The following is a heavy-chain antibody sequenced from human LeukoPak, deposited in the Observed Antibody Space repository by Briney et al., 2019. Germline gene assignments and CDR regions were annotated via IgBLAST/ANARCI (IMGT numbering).Heavy chain of an antibody. J-gene: IGHJ3*02. CDR2: ISGSGGST. Sequence: GGSLRLTCAVSGLTFSSYSMSWVRQAPGKGLEWVSAISGSGGSTYYADSVKGRFTISRDNSKNTLYLQMNSLRAEDTAVYYCAKESGYTAAFDICGQGKMVTVSS. CDR1: GLTFSSYS. D-gene: IGHD5-18*01. CDR3: AKESGYTAAFDI. V-gene: IGHV3-23*01.